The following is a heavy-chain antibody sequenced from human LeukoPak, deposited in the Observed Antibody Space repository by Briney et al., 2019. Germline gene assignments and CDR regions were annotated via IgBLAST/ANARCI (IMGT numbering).Heavy chain of an antibody. CDR1: GFTFSSYW. Sequence: GGSLRLSCAASGFTFSSYWMSWVRQAPGEGLEWVANIKQDGSEKYYVDSVKGRFTISRDNAKNSLYLQMNSLRAEDTAVYYCARARRYLGYCSGGSCYGYFDYWGQGTLVTVSS. J-gene: IGHJ4*02. CDR3: ARARRYLGYCSGGSCYGYFDY. D-gene: IGHD2-15*01. V-gene: IGHV3-7*01. CDR2: IKQDGSEK.